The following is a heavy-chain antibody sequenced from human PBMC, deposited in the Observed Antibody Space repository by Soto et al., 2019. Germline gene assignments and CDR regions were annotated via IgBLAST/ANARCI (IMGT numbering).Heavy chain of an antibody. Sequence: QVQLLQSGAEVKKPGASVRVSCKASGYSFTRFGISWVRQAPGQGLEWVGRISTYNGNTKYAQKLQGRVTVSTDTSTSTAYMELRSLSSDDTAVYYCARDRQYSTSPQVFDYWGQGTLLTVSS. J-gene: IGHJ4*01. D-gene: IGHD6-6*01. V-gene: IGHV1-18*01. CDR1: GYSFTRFG. CDR2: ISTYNGNT. CDR3: ARDRQYSTSPQVFDY.